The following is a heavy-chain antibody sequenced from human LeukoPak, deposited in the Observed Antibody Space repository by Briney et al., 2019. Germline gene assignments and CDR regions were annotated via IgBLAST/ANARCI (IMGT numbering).Heavy chain of an antibody. J-gene: IGHJ4*02. CDR2: IYYSGDT. V-gene: IGHV4-59*01. CDR3: ACGAYYYFDY. CDR1: GFTFGDYA. D-gene: IGHD1-26*01. Sequence: GSLRLSCTASGFTFGDYAMSWFRQAPGKGLEWIGYIYYSGDTHYNPSLKSRATISIDTSRNQFSLTLRSVTAADTAMYYCACGAYYYFDYWGQGTLVTVSS.